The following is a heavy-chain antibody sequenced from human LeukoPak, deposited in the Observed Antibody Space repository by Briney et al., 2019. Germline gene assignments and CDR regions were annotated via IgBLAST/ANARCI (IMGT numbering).Heavy chain of an antibody. V-gene: IGHV4-38-2*01. Sequence: SETLSLTCAVSGYSISSGYYWGWIRQPPGKGLEWIGSIYHSGSTYHNPSLKSRVTISVDTSKNQFSLKLSSVTAADTAVYYCARGLIAAAGVNWFDPWGQGTLVTVSS. J-gene: IGHJ5*02. D-gene: IGHD6-13*01. CDR3: ARGLIAAAGVNWFDP. CDR2: IYHSGST. CDR1: GYSISSGYY.